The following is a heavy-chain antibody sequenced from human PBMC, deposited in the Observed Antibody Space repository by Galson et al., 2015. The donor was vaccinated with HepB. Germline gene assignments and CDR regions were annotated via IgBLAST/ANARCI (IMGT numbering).Heavy chain of an antibody. CDR2: MNPNSGNT. Sequence: SVKVSCKASGYTFTSYDINWVRQATGQGLEWMGWMNPNSGNTGYAQKFQGRVTMTRNTSISTAYMELSSLRSEDTAVYYCARDGTDSGYYFDYWGQGTLVTVSS. CDR1: GYTFTSYD. V-gene: IGHV1-8*01. J-gene: IGHJ4*02. CDR3: ARDGTDSGYYFDY. D-gene: IGHD1-26*01.